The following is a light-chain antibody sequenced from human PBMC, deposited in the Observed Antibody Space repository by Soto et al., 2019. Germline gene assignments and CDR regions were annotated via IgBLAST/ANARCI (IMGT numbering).Light chain of an antibody. CDR2: DAS. Sequence: DIQMTQSPSSLSASVGDRVTITCEASHDISNYLNWYQQKPGKAPKLLIYDASNLETGVPARFSGSGSGTDFTLTISDLQPEDFATFYCQQSYSAPLTFGGGTKVDNK. J-gene: IGKJ4*01. V-gene: IGKV1-39*01. CDR1: HDISNY. CDR3: QQSYSAPLT.